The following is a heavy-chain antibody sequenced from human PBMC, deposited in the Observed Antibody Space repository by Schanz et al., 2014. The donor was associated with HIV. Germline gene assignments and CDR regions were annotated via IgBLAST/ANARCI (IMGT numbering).Heavy chain of an antibody. CDR1: GFTFSSLG. J-gene: IGHJ4*02. Sequence: VQLLESGGGLVQPGGSLRLSCAASGFTFSSLGMSWVRQAPGKGLEWVAVISYDGSNKYYADSVKGRFTISRDISKNTLYLQMNSLRAEDTAVYYCAKEEQQLGGVGGYHFDYWGQGTLVTVSS. D-gene: IGHD6-13*01. CDR3: AKEEQQLGGVGGYHFDY. V-gene: IGHV3-30*18. CDR2: ISYDGSNK.